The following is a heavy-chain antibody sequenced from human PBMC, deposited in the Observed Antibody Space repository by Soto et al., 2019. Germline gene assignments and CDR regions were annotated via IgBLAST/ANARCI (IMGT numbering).Heavy chain of an antibody. Sequence: QVQMVQSGAEVKKPGASVKVSCKASGHTFTGHHMHWVRQAPGQGLEWMGLIDLDIGDTKYAQKFQGQVTSTRDTVITTAYMELRGLSSDDTAVYYFALEPTGTAGFDYWGQGTLVNVAS. CDR2: IDLDIGDT. V-gene: IGHV1-2*02. D-gene: IGHD2-21*02. CDR3: ALEPTGTAGFDY. CDR1: GHTFTGHH. J-gene: IGHJ4*02.